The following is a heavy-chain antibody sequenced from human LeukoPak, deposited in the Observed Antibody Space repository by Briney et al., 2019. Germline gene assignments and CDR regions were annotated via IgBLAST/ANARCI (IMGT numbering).Heavy chain of an antibody. V-gene: IGHV4-34*01. J-gene: IGHJ3*02. Sequence: AETLSLTCAVYGGSFRGYYWSWIRQPPGKELEWIGEMNHSGSTNYNPSLKSRVTISVDTSKNQLSLKLSSVTAADTAVYYCARGIGYSSSWYNPLDIWGQGTMVTVSS. CDR3: ARGIGYSSSWYNPLDI. D-gene: IGHD6-13*01. CDR1: GGSFRGYY. CDR2: MNHSGST.